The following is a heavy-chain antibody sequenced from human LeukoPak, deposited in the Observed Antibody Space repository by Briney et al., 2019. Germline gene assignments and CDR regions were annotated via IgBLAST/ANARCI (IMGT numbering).Heavy chain of an antibody. CDR1: GGTFSSYA. Sequence: SVKVSCKASGGTFSSYAVSWVRQAPGQGLEWMGRIIPILGIANYAQKFQGRVTITADKSTSTAYMELSSLRPEDTAVYYCARDLSIYPNYYGSGTFDYWGQGTLVTVSS. CDR3: ARDLSIYPNYYGSGTFDY. V-gene: IGHV1-69*04. CDR2: IIPILGIA. J-gene: IGHJ4*02. D-gene: IGHD3-10*01.